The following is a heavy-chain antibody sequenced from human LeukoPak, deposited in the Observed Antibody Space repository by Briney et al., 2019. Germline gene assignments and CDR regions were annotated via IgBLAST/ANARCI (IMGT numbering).Heavy chain of an antibody. V-gene: IGHV1-18*01. Sequence: ASVMVSCKASGHTFTSYVISWVRQAPGQGLECMGWISAYNGNTNYAQKFQGRVTMTTDTSTSTAYMELRSLRSDDTAVYYCARYLGYNFNYHFDYWGQGTLVTVSS. CDR2: ISAYNGNT. J-gene: IGHJ4*02. D-gene: IGHD1-7*01. CDR1: GHTFTSYV. CDR3: ARYLGYNFNYHFDY.